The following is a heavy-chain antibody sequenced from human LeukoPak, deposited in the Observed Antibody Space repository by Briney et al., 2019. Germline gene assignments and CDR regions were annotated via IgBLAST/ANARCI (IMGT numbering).Heavy chain of an antibody. J-gene: IGHJ6*03. CDR2: ISNNGGDT. D-gene: IGHD2-21*01. Sequence: PGGSLRLSCVASGFSFSSYPMHWVRQAPGKGLESVSGISNNGGDTYYGDSVKGRFTNSRDNSKNTLYLQMGSLRPEDMTVYYCAKDGIAQSYYYYYMDVWGKGTTVTVSS. CDR1: GFSFSSYP. CDR3: AKDGIAQSYYYYYMDV. V-gene: IGHV3-64*02.